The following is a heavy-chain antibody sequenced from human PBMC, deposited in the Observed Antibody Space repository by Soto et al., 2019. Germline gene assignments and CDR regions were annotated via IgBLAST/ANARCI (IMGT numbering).Heavy chain of an antibody. CDR2: IYYSGST. D-gene: IGHD1-7*01. V-gene: IGHV4-30-4*01. CDR1: GGSISSGDYY. Sequence: QVQLQESGPGLVKPSQTLSLTCTVSGGSISSGDYYWSWIRQPPGKGLEWIGYIYYSGSTYYNTSLKSRVTISVDTSKNQFSLKLSYVTAADTAVYYCARELELVRAHGRYYYYYGMDVWGQGTTVTVSS. CDR3: ARELELVRAHGRYYYYYGMDV. J-gene: IGHJ6*02.